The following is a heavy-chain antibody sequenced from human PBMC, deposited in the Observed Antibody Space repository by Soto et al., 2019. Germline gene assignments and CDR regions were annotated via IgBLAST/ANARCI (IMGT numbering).Heavy chain of an antibody. CDR3: AKNYQFDC. V-gene: IGHV3-23*01. D-gene: IGHD2-2*01. CDR2: INVGDAGT. J-gene: IGHJ4*02. Sequence: GGSLRLSSASAGFIFTSYARIWVRQAPGKGLEWVSSINVGDAGTNYADSVKGRFTISRDNSKNTLYLQMNFLRADDTAIYYCAKNYQFDCWGQGTLVTVSS. CDR1: GFIFTSYA.